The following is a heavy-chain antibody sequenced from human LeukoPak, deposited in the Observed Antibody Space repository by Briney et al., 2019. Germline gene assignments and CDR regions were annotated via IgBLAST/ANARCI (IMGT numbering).Heavy chain of an antibody. D-gene: IGHD6-19*01. J-gene: IGHJ4*02. CDR1: GYTFTGYY. CDR3: ARGVGAVAATGYYFDY. V-gene: IGHV1-2*02. CDR2: INPNSGGT. Sequence: ASVKVSCKASGYTFTGYYMHWVRQAPGQGLEWMGWINPNSGGTNYAQEFQGRVTMTRDTSIGTAYMELSRLRSDDTAVYYCARGVGAVAATGYYFDYWGQGTLVTVSS.